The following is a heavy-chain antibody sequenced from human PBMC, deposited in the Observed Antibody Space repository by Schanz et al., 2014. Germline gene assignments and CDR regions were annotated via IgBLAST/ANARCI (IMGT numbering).Heavy chain of an antibody. CDR1: GFTFSSYG. V-gene: IGHV3-33*05. J-gene: IGHJ4*02. CDR3: AREDCSATSCYFRY. CDR2: ISYDGTNE. Sequence: QVQLVESGGGVVQPGRSLRLSCAASGFTFSSYGMHWVRQAPGKGLEWVAVISYDGTNEYYAESVKGRFTISRDNSKNTLYLQMNSLRAEDTAVYYCAREDCSATSCYFRYWGQGTLGTVSS. D-gene: IGHD2-21*01.